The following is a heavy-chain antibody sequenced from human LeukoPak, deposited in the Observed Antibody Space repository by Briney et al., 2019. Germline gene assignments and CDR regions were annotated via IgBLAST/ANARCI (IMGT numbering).Heavy chain of an antibody. V-gene: IGHV3-23*01. CDR2: ISGSGGST. Sequence: GGSLRLSCEASGFTFSTYVVNWVRQAPGKGLEWVSTISGSGGSTYYADSVKGRFTISRDNSKNTLYLQMSSLRVEDTAVYYCAKERGISGSYYFDYWGQGTLVTVSS. CDR3: AKERGISGSYYFDY. J-gene: IGHJ4*02. D-gene: IGHD1-26*01. CDR1: GFTFSTYV.